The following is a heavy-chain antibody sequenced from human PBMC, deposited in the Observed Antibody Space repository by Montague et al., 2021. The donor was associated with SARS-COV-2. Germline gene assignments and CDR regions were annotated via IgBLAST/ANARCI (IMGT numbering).Heavy chain of an antibody. CDR1: GGSISSYY. CDR2: IYYSGST. Sequence: SDTLSLTCTLSGGSISSYYWSWIRQPPGKGLEWIGYIYYSGSTNYNPSLKSRVTISVDTSKNQFSLKLSSVTAADTAVYYCARGGGGRDGYNPWGQGALVTVSS. CDR3: ARGGGGRDGYNP. J-gene: IGHJ5*02. D-gene: IGHD5-24*01. V-gene: IGHV4-59*07.